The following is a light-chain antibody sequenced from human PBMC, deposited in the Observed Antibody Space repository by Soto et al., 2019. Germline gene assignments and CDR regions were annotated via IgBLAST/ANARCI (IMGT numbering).Light chain of an antibody. CDR3: VAWDDSHNGPV. Sequence: QSVLTQPYSASGTPGQSVTSSCSGSSSNIGSSTVNLYQQLPGTAPKLLIYSTNQRPSGVPDRFSGSTSGTSASLAINGPQSEDEAVFFCVAWDDSHNGPVSGGGSKVTVL. CDR1: SSNIGSST. J-gene: IGLJ3*02. CDR2: STN. V-gene: IGLV1-44*01.